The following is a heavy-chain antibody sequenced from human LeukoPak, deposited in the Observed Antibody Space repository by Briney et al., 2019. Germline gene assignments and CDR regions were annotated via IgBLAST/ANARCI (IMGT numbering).Heavy chain of an antibody. CDR1: GFTFSSYA. CDR3: ATGERMVRGDGVDY. D-gene: IGHD3-10*01. CDR2: ISGSGGST. J-gene: IGHJ4*02. Sequence: GGSLRLSCAASGFTFSSYAMSWVRQAPGKGLEWVPAISGSGGSTYYADSVKGRFTISRDNSKNTLYLQMNSLRAEDTAVYFCATGERMVRGDGVDYWGQGTLVTVSS. V-gene: IGHV3-23*01.